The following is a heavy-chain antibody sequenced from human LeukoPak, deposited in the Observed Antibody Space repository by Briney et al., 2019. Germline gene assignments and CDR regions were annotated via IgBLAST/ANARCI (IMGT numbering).Heavy chain of an antibody. J-gene: IGHJ3*02. Sequence: GASVKVSCKASGGTFSSYAISWVRQAPGQGLEWMGGIIPIFGTANYAQKFQGRVTITADESTSTAYMELSSLRSEDTAVYYCARAAGITMIVRHWGAFDIWGQGTMVTVSS. CDR1: GGTFSSYA. CDR3: ARAAGITMIVRHWGAFDI. D-gene: IGHD3-22*01. CDR2: IIPIFGTA. V-gene: IGHV1-69*13.